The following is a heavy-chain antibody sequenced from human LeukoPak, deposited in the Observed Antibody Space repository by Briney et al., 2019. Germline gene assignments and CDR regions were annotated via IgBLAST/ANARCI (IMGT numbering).Heavy chain of an antibody. CDR1: GFTFSSYG. Sequence: GGSLRLSCAASGFTFSSYGMHWVRQAPGKGLEWVAFIRYDGSNKYYADSVKGRFTISRDNSKNTLYLQMNSLRAGDTAVYYCARGGDSSGYIDYWGQEPWSPSPQ. J-gene: IGHJ4*01. D-gene: IGHD3-22*01. V-gene: IGHV3-30*02. CDR2: IRYDGSNK. CDR3: ARGGDSSGYIDY.